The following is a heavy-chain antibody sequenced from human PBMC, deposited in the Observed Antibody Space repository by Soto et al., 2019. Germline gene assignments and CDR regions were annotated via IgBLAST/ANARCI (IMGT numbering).Heavy chain of an antibody. CDR3: ARVKGSGYHNWFDP. D-gene: IGHD3-22*01. Sequence: NWVRQAPGQGLEWMGWISAYNGNTNYAQKLQGRVTMTTDTSTSTAYMELRSLRSDDTAVYYCARVKGSGYHNWFDPWGQGTLVTVSS. CDR2: ISAYNGNT. V-gene: IGHV1-18*01. J-gene: IGHJ5*02.